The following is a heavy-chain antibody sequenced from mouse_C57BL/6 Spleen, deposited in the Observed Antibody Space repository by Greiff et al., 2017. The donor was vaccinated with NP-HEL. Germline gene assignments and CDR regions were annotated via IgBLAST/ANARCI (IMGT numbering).Heavy chain of an antibody. Sequence: EVKLEESGGGLVQPGGSMKLSCVASGFTFSNYWMNWVRQSPEKGLEWVAQIRLKSDNYATHYAESVKGRFTISRDDSKSSVYLQMNNLRAEDTGIYYCTVYYYGSSYYFDYWGQGTTLTVSS. CDR2: IRLKSDNYAT. V-gene: IGHV6-3*01. CDR3: TVYYYGSSYYFDY. J-gene: IGHJ2*01. CDR1: GFTFSNYW. D-gene: IGHD1-1*01.